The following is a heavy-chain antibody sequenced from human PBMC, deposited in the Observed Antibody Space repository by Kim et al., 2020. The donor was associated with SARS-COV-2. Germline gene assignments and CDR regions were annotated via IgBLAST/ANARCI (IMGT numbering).Heavy chain of an antibody. V-gene: IGHV3-30-3*01. CDR2: ISYDGSNK. Sequence: GGSLRLSCAASGFTFSSYAMHWVRQAPGKGLEWVAVISYDGSNKYYADSVKGRFTISRDNSKNTLYLQMNSLRAEDTAVYYCARGIQLWWYFDYWGQGTL. CDR3: ARGIQLWWYFDY. CDR1: GFTFSSYA. J-gene: IGHJ4*02. D-gene: IGHD5-18*01.